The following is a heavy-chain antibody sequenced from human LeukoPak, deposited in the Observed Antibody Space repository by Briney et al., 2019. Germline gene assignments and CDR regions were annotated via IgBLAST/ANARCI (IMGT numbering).Heavy chain of an antibody. CDR3: AKEGAPYDFWSGYLDY. V-gene: IGHV3-9*01. D-gene: IGHD3-3*01. J-gene: IGHJ4*02. Sequence: PGRSQRLSCAASGFTFDDYAMHWVRQAPGKGLEWVSGISWNSGSIGYADSVKGRFTISRDNAKNSLYLQMNSLRAEDTAVYYCAKEGAPYDFWSGYLDYRGQGTLVTVSS. CDR2: ISWNSGSI. CDR1: GFTFDDYA.